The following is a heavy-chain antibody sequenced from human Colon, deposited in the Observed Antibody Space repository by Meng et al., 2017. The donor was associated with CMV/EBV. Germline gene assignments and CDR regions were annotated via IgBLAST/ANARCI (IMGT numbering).Heavy chain of an antibody. CDR3: ASLKDYDGRGYYYFES. D-gene: IGHD3-22*01. J-gene: IGHJ4*02. V-gene: IGHV4-4*02. CDR2: VYLGGTI. Sequence: QGQRPQPGPILVVPSGPLSLTCTVSGGSITNRNLWSWVRLPPGKGLEWIGEVYLGGTIHHHPSLQSRVTISLDKAKDHLSLKLASVTAADTAVYYCASLKDYDGRGYYYFESWGQGTLVTVSS. CDR1: GGSITNRNL.